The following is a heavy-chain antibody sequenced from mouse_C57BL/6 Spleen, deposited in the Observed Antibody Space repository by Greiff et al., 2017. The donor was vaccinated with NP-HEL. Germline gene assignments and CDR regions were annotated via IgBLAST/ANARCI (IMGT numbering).Heavy chain of an antibody. V-gene: IGHV1-72*01. CDR3: ARKALFITTVVAPFDY. CDR2: IDPNSGGT. J-gene: IGHJ2*01. Sequence: VKLQQSGAELVKPGASVKLSCKASGYTFTSYWMHWVKQRPGRGLEWIGRIDPNSGGTKYNEKFKSKATLTVDKPSSTAYMQLSSLTSEDSAVYYCARKALFITTVVAPFDYWGQGTTLTVSS. D-gene: IGHD1-1*01. CDR1: GYTFTSYW.